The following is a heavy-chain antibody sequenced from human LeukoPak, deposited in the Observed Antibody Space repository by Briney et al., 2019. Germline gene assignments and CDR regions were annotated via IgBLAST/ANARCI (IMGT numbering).Heavy chain of an antibody. V-gene: IGHV3-21*01. Sequence: GGSLRLSCAASGFTFSSYSMNWVRQAPGKGLEWVSSIISSSSYIYYADSVKGRFTISRDNAKNSLYLQMNSLRAEDTAVYYCASLTGDPYYYYGMDVWGQGTTVTVSS. CDR3: ASLTGDPYYYYGMDV. J-gene: IGHJ6*02. D-gene: IGHD7-27*01. CDR1: GFTFSSYS. CDR2: IISSSSYI.